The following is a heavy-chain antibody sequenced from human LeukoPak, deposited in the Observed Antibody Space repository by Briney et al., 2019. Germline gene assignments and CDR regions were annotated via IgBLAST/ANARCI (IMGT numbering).Heavy chain of an antibody. CDR3: AAQYCGGDCYLY. CDR1: GFTVSSNY. CDR2: IYSGGST. J-gene: IGHJ4*02. D-gene: IGHD2-21*02. Sequence: GGSLRLSCAASGFTVSSNYMSWVRQAPGKGLEWVSAIYSGGSTYYADSVKGQFTISRDNSKNTLYLQMNSLRAEDTAVYYCAAQYCGGDCYLYWGQGTLVTVSS. V-gene: IGHV3-53*01.